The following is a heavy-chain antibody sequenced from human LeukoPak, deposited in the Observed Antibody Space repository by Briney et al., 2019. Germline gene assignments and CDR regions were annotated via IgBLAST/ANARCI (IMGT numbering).Heavy chain of an antibody. Sequence: PGRSLRLSCPASGFTFSRYGMHWVRQAPGRGLEWEAVIWYDGSNKYYADSVKGRFTIPRDNSKSTLYLQMNSLRAEDTAVYYCAKDSRGGNPCGIDYWGQGTLVTVSS. D-gene: IGHD4-23*01. J-gene: IGHJ4*02. V-gene: IGHV3-33*06. CDR2: IWYDGSNK. CDR1: GFTFSRYG. CDR3: AKDSRGGNPCGIDY.